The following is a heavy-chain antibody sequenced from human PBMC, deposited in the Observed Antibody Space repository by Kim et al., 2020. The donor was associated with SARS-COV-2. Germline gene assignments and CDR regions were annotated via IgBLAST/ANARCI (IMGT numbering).Heavy chain of an antibody. CDR1: GFTFSSYA. V-gene: IGHV3-30*04. J-gene: IGHJ4*01. D-gene: IGHD6-19*01. CDR2: ISYDGSNK. Sequence: GGSLRLSCAASGFTFSSYAMHWVRQAPGKGLEWVAVISYDGSNKYYADSVKGRFTISRDNSKNTLYLQMNSLRAEDTAVYYCARDPLQFSSGWYYFDYWG. CDR3: ARDPLQFSSGWYYFDY.